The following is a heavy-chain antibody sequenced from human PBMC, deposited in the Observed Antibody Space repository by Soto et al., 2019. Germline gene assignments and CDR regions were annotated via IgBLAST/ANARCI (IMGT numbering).Heavy chain of an antibody. CDR3: ARDPWRDFDF. Sequence: QVQLVESGGGLVQPGRSLRLSCAASGFTFSSYAMHWVRQAPGKGLEWVAVITYDGSKKYYADSVKGRFTISRDNSKNPQYLQMNSPRAEDTAVYHCARDPWRDFDFWGQGTLVTVSS. CDR1: GFTFSSYA. V-gene: IGHV3-30-3*01. CDR2: ITYDGSKK. D-gene: IGHD1-1*01. J-gene: IGHJ4*02.